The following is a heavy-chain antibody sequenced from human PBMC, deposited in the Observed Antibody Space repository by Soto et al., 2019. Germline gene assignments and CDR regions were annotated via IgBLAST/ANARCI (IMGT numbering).Heavy chain of an antibody. D-gene: IGHD4-17*01. CDR3: ARDPYDDHVIYSDY. Sequence: QVQLVESGGGVVQPGMSLRLSCAASGFSFSRYAMHWVRQAPGKGLEWVAVIWYDGSQKYFADSVKGRFTISRDNSESTLSLQMNSLSGEDTADYYCARDPYDDHVIYSDYWGQGAQVTVSS. J-gene: IGHJ4*02. V-gene: IGHV3-33*01. CDR1: GFSFSRYA. CDR2: IWYDGSQK.